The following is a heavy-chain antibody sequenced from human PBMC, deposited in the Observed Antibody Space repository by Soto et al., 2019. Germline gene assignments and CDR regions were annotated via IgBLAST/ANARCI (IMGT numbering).Heavy chain of an antibody. V-gene: IGHV3-21*01. CDR2: IISSSSYI. D-gene: IGHD5-18*01. CDR1: GFTFSSYS. Sequence: EVQLVESGGGLVKPGGSLRLSSAAYGFTFSSYSMNWVRQAPGKGLEWVSSIISSSSYIYYADSVKGRFTISRDNAKNSLSLQMNSLRAEDTAVYYCARDQPGYSYGYGLGYWGQGTLVTVS. CDR3: ARDQPGYSYGYGLGY. J-gene: IGHJ4*02.